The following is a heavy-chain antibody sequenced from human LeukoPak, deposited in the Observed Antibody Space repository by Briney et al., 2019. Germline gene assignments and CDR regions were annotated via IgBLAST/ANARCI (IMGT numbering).Heavy chain of an antibody. CDR3: ARGRHSGSYYARPHWFDP. V-gene: IGHV4-34*01. J-gene: IGHJ5*02. CDR2: INHSGST. D-gene: IGHD1-26*01. Sequence: SETLSLTCAVYGGSFSGYYWSWIRQPPGKGLEWIGEINHSGSTNYDPSLKSRVTISVDTSKNQFSLKLSSVTAADTAVYYCARGRHSGSYYARPHWFDPWGQGTLVTVSS. CDR1: GGSFSGYY.